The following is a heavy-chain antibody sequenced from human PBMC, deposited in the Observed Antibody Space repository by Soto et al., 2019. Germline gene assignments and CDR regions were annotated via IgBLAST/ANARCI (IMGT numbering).Heavy chain of an antibody. Sequence: QVQLQESGPGLVKPSQTLSLTCTVSGGSISSGGYYWSWIRQHPGKGLEWIGYIYYSGSTYYNPSLKSRVTISVDTSKNQSRLKLSSVTAADTPVYYSARGPAYYYDSSGYSFFDYRGQGTLVTVST. J-gene: IGHJ4*02. CDR3: ARGPAYYYDSSGYSFFDY. CDR1: GGSISSGGYY. D-gene: IGHD3-22*01. V-gene: IGHV4-31*03. CDR2: IYYSGST.